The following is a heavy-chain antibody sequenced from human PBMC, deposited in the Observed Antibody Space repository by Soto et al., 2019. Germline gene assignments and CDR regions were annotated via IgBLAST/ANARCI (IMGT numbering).Heavy chain of an antibody. CDR3: ARYVSVSTAPGY. Sequence: QFQLVQSGAEMKTPGASVKVSCKAFGYTFTSHGITWARQAPGQGLEWMGWIRTDNGNTNYAQKLQGRVTMTTDTSTTTAYMELRSLRSDDTAVYSCARYVSVSTAPGYWGQGTLVTVTS. V-gene: IGHV1-18*01. CDR1: GYTFTSHG. J-gene: IGHJ4*02. D-gene: IGHD4-17*01. CDR2: IRTDNGNT.